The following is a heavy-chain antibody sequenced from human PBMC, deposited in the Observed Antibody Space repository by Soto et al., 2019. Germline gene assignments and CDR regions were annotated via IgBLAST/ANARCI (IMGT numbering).Heavy chain of an antibody. CDR1: GFTFSNFG. V-gene: IGHV3-30*18. J-gene: IGHJ5*02. D-gene: IGHD2-15*01. Sequence: QVQLVESGGGVVQPGRSPRLSCAASGFTFSNFGMHWVRQAPGKGLEWVAAISSDGGDKYYSHSVKDRFTVSRDNSRNTLFLHMTSLRVEDTAVYYCVKGSDVARQELDRWGQGILVTVSS. CDR3: VKGSDVARQELDR. CDR2: ISSDGGDK.